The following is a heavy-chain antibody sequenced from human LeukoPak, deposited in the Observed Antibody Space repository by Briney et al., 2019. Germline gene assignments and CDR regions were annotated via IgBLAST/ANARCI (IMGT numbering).Heavy chain of an antibody. CDR1: GFTFSSYE. CDR3: AELGITMVGGA. J-gene: IGHJ6*04. V-gene: IGHV3-48*03. Sequence: GGSLRLSCAASGFTFSSYEMNWVRQAPGKGLEWVSYISSSGSTIYYADSVKGRFTISRDNAKNSLYLQMNSLRAEDTAVYYCAELGITMVGGAWGKGTTVTISS. CDR2: ISSSGSTI. D-gene: IGHD3-10*02.